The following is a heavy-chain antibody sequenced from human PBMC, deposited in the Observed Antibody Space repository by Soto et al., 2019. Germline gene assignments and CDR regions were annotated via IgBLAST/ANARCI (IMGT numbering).Heavy chain of an antibody. J-gene: IGHJ6*03. CDR3: ASLRRYCSGGSCYSDYYYYMDV. V-gene: IGHV3-23*01. Sequence: GGSLRLSCAASGFTFSSYAMSWVRQAPGKGLEWVSAISGSGGSTYYADSVKGRFTISRDNSKNTLYLQMNSLRAEDTAVYYCASLRRYCSGGSCYSDYYYYMDVWGKGTTVTVSS. CDR2: ISGSGGST. CDR1: GFTFSSYA. D-gene: IGHD2-15*01.